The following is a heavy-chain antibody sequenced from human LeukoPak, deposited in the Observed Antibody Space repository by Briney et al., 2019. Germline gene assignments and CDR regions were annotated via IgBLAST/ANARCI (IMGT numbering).Heavy chain of an antibody. V-gene: IGHV3-30*18. D-gene: IGHD4-11*01. Sequence: PGGSLRLSCAASGFTFSSYAMSWVRQAPGKGLEWVAVISYDGSNKYYADSVKGRFTISRDNSKNTLYLQMNSLRAEDTAFYYCAKDKDRLQYYFDYWGQGTLVTVSS. CDR1: GFTFSSYA. CDR2: ISYDGSNK. CDR3: AKDKDRLQYYFDY. J-gene: IGHJ4*02.